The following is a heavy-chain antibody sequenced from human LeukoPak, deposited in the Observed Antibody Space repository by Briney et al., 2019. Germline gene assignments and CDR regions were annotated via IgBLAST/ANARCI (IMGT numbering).Heavy chain of an antibody. CDR2: IYYSGST. J-gene: IGHJ6*02. CDR3: ATDSGKRAAAGDYYYYGMDV. D-gene: IGHD6-13*01. Sequence: SETLSLTCTVSGGSISIYYWSWIRQPPGKGLEWIGYIYYSGSTNYNPSLKSRVTISVDTSKNQFSLKLGSVTAADTAVYYCATDSGKRAAAGDYYYYGMDVWGQGTTATVSS. V-gene: IGHV4-59*12. CDR1: GGSISIYY.